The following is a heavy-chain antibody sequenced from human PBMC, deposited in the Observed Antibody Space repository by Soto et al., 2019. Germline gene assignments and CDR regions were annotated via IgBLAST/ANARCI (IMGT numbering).Heavy chain of an antibody. D-gene: IGHD4-17*01. J-gene: IGHJ4*02. CDR1: GFTFSSYG. Sequence: GGSLRLSYAASGFTFSSYGMHWVRQAPGKGLEWVAVIWYDGSNKYYADSVKVRFTISRDNSKNTLYLQMNSLRAEDTAVYYCAREGDYLGKGYFDYWGQGTLVTVSS. CDR3: AREGDYLGKGYFDY. V-gene: IGHV3-33*01. CDR2: IWYDGSNK.